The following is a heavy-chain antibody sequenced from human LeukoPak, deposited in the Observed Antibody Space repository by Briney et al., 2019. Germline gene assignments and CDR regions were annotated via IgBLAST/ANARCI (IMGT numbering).Heavy chain of an antibody. CDR3: ARDYDSSGSPGPDY. D-gene: IGHD3-22*01. CDR2: ISYDGSNK. J-gene: IGHJ4*02. Sequence: GGSLRLSCAASGFTVSSNYMSWVRQAPGKGLEWVAVISYDGSNKYYADSVKGRFTISRDNSKNTLYLQMNSLRAEDTAVYYCARDYDSSGSPGPDYWGQGTLVTVSS. CDR1: GFTVSSNY. V-gene: IGHV3-30-3*01.